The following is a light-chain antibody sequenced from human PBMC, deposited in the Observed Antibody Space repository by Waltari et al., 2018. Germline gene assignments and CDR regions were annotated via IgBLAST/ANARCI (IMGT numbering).Light chain of an antibody. CDR3: QQGHSTPRT. V-gene: IGKV1-39*01. CDR2: AAS. J-gene: IGKJ1*01. CDR1: QSISSY. Sequence: DIQMTQSPSSLSASVGDRVTITCRASQSISSYLYWYQQKPEKAPQLLIYAASSLQSGVPSRCSGRGSGTDFTLTITSLQPEDFATYYCQQGHSTPRTFGQGTKVEIK.